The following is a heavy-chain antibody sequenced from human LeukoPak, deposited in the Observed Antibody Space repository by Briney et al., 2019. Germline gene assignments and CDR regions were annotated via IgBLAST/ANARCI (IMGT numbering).Heavy chain of an antibody. CDR2: FFFPGGP. Sequence: SETPFLPRSVSCASVGLFYWSWLREPPRGPPGWIGYFFFPGGPHYNPSLRSRVTISLDTSENQLSLSLTSVTAADTAVYYCARVLRATPHPRAGPTGRSWFDPWGQGTLVTVSS. V-gene: IGHV4-59*02. CDR3: ARVLRATPHPRAGPTGRSWFDP. J-gene: IGHJ5*02. CDR1: CASVGLFY. D-gene: IGHD1-26*01.